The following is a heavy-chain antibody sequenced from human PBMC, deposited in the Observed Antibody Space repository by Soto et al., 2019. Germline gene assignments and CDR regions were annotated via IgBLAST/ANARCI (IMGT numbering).Heavy chain of an antibody. J-gene: IGHJ5*02. V-gene: IGHV1-69*06. CDR2: TIPIFGTA. D-gene: IGHD2-2*01. CDR3: ARGDIVVVPAATPGWFDP. CDR1: GGTFSSYA. Sequence: SVKVSCKASGGTFSSYAISWVRQAPGQGLEWMGGTIPIFGTANYAQKFQGRVTITADKSTSTAYMELSSLRSEDTAVYYCARGDIVVVPAATPGWFDPWGQGTLVTVSS.